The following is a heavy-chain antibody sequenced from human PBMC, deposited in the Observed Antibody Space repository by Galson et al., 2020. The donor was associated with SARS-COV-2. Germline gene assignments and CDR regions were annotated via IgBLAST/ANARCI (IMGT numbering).Heavy chain of an antibody. Sequence: GGSLRLSCAASGFTFSSLWMSWVRQAPGKGLEWVANIKYDGSEKYYVDSVKGRFTISRDNAKNSLYLQMNSLRAEDTAVYYCARRGHSFDYWGQVTLVTVSS. CDR1: GFTFSSLW. J-gene: IGHJ4*02. V-gene: IGHV3-7*01. D-gene: IGHD3-10*01. CDR3: ARRGHSFDY. CDR2: IKYDGSEK.